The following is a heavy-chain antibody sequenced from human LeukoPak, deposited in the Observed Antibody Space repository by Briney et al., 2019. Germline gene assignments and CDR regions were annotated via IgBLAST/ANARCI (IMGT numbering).Heavy chain of an antibody. J-gene: IGHJ4*02. D-gene: IGHD1-26*01. Sequence: GGSLRLSCVASGLTFSSHAMTWVRQTPGKGLEWVSGITGSGGSTYHAESVKGRFTISRDNSKNTLYLQMNNLRAEDTAIYYCASRPPSETYFAVFDYWGQGTLVTVSS. CDR1: GLTFSSHA. CDR3: ASRPPSETYFAVFDY. V-gene: IGHV3-23*01. CDR2: ITGSGGST.